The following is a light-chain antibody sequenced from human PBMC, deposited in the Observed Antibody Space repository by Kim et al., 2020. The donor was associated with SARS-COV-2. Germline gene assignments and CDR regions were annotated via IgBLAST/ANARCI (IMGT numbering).Light chain of an antibody. CDR1: QSVSSY. V-gene: IGKV3-11*01. J-gene: IGKJ4*01. Sequence: LSPGERATLSCRASQSVSSYLAWYQQKPGQAPRLLIYDASNRATGIPARFSGSGSGTDFTLTISSLEPEDFAVYYCQQRSNWALTFGGGTKVDIK. CDR2: DAS. CDR3: QQRSNWALT.